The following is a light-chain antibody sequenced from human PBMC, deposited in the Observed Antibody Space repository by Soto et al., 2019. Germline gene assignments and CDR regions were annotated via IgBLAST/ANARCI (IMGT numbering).Light chain of an antibody. V-gene: IGKV3-15*01. CDR3: QQYRNWPRT. CDR2: GAS. CDR1: QSVDIN. Sequence: EIVLTQSPATLSVSPGDRVTLSCRASQSVDINLAWYQQRPGQAPRLLVYGASTKATDMPGRFSGRGSGTVFTLTINNLQSEDFAVYYCQQYRNWPRTFGQGTKVDIK. J-gene: IGKJ1*01.